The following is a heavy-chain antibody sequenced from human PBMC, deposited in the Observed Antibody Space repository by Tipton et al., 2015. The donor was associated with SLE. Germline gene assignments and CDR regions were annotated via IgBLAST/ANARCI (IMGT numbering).Heavy chain of an antibody. Sequence: TLSLTCTVSGGSIRSYYWSWIRQTPEKGLEWIASIYHSGSTNSGSTKYNPSLESRVSTSLDTSKNQISLKLTSVTTADTAVYYCARDRILNRVAAQDYYYYMDVWGKGTTVTVSS. CDR1: GGSIRSYY. D-gene: IGHD2-15*01. J-gene: IGHJ6*03. V-gene: IGHV4-59*01. CDR3: ARDRILNRVAAQDYYYYMDV. CDR2: IYHSGSTNSGST.